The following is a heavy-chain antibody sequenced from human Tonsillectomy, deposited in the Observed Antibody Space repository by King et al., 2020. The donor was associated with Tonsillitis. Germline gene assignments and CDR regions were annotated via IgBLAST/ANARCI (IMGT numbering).Heavy chain of an antibody. V-gene: IGHV3-23*04. D-gene: IGHD3-16*01. J-gene: IGHJ6*02. CDR3: AKDWGFSASSRGGSYYYGRDV. CDR2: ISGTGDIT. CDR1: GFTFSSFD. Sequence: VQLVESGGGLVQPGGSLRLSCAASGFTFSSFDMNWVRQAPGKGLEWVSGISGTGDITYYADSVKGRFTISRDSSKNTLSLQMNSLRVEDTAIYYCAKDWGFSASSRGGSYYYGRDVWGQGTAVTVSS.